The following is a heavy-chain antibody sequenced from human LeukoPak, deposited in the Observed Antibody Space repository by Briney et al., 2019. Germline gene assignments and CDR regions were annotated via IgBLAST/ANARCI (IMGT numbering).Heavy chain of an antibody. CDR1: GGSVSRGGYY. J-gene: IGHJ4*02. CDR3: ARVRYCSGGSCYDKRGPFDY. CDR2: IYYSGST. V-gene: IGHV4-31*03. D-gene: IGHD2-15*01. Sequence: PSETLSLTCTVSGGSVSRGGYYWRWIRQHPGKGLEWIGYIYYSGSTYYNPSLKSRVTISVDTSKNQFSLKLSSVTAADTAVYYCARVRYCSGGSCYDKRGPFDYWGQGTLVTVSS.